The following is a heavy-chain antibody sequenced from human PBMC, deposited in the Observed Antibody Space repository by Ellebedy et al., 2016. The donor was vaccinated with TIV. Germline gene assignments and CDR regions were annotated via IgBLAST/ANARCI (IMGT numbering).Heavy chain of an antibody. J-gene: IGHJ5*02. CDR3: ARAQQRASDDNWFDP. V-gene: IGHV1-18*01. D-gene: IGHD6-13*01. CDR1: GYTFTTYG. CDR2: ISAYNCNT. Sequence: AASVKVSCKASGYTFTTYGISWVRQPPGQGLEWMGLISAYNCNTNYAQKLQGRVTLTTDTSTNTAYMELRSLRSDDTAVYYCARAQQRASDDNWFDPWGQGTLVTVSS.